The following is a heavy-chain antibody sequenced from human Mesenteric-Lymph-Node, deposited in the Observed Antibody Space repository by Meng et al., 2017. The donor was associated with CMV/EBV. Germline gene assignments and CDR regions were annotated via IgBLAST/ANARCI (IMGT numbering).Heavy chain of an antibody. CDR3: AASPFDNWFDP. J-gene: IGHJ5*02. Sequence: SETLSLTCAVYGGSFSGYYWSWIRQPPGKGLEWIGEINHSGSTNYNPSLKSRVTISVDTSKNQFSLKLSSVTAADTAVYYCAASPFDNWFDPWGQGTLVTVSS. CDR1: GGSFSGYY. CDR2: INHSGST. V-gene: IGHV4-34*01. D-gene: IGHD3-3*01.